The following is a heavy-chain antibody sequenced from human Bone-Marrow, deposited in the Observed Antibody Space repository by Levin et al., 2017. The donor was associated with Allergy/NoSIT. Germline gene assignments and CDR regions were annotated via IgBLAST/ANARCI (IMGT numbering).Heavy chain of an antibody. Sequence: SETLSLTCTVSGGSISSSTWWSWVRQSPGKELEWIGEIYHGGRTNYNPSLKSRVSMSVDKSKSQFSLKLSSVTAADTAVYYCARDTLDYGTNSGNYWGQGTLVTVSS. J-gene: IGHJ4*02. D-gene: IGHD4-17*01. CDR1: GGSISSSTW. CDR2: IYHGGRT. CDR3: ARDTLDYGTNSGNY. V-gene: IGHV4-4*02.